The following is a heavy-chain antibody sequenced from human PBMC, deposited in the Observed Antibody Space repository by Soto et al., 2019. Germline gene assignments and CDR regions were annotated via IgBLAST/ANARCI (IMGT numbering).Heavy chain of an antibody. V-gene: IGHV4-59*01. D-gene: IGHD3-3*01. CDR1: GDSISTFY. CDR3: ARVRSNLFDY. CDR2: IHYSGST. Sequence: SETLSLTCTVSGDSISTFYWSWIRQPPGKGLEWIGYIHYSGSTNYNPSLKSQVIISVDTSKNQFSLKLSSVTAADTAVYFCARVRSNLFDYWGQGSLVTVSS. J-gene: IGHJ4*02.